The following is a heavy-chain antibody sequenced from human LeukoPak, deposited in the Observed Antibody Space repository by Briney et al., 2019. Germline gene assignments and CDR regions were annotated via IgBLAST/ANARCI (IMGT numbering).Heavy chain of an antibody. Sequence: GGSLRLSCAAPGFTVSSNYMSWVRQAPGKGLEWVSMIYFGDNIYYTDSVKGRFTISRDNSKNTLDLQMNSLRVEDTAVYYCARRGHGYGSPFDYWGQGTLVTVSS. D-gene: IGHD5-18*01. V-gene: IGHV3-66*04. CDR1: GFTVSSNY. J-gene: IGHJ4*02. CDR3: ARRGHGYGSPFDY. CDR2: IYFGDNI.